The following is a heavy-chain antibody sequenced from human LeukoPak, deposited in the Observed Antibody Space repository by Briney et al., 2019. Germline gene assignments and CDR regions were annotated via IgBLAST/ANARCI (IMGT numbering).Heavy chain of an antibody. D-gene: IGHD4-23*01. Sequence: RRASVKVSCKASGGTFSSYAISWVRQAPGQGLEWMGRIIPILGIANYAQKFQGRVTITADKSTSTAYMELSSLRSEDTAVYYCARDRIVGGNSTYWGQGTLVTVSS. CDR2: IIPILGIA. CDR3: ARDRIVGGNSTY. J-gene: IGHJ4*02. V-gene: IGHV1-69*04. CDR1: GGTFSSYA.